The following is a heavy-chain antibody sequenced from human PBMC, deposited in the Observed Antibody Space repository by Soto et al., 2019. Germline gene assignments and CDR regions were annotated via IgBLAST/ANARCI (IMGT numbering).Heavy chain of an antibody. V-gene: IGHV4-31*03. D-gene: IGHD3-22*01. CDR3: ARDPHYYDSSGYHASGYGMDV. J-gene: IGHJ6*02. CDR1: GGSISSGGYY. Sequence: PSETLSLTCTVSGGSISSGGYYWSWIRQHPGKGLEWIGYIYYSGSTYYNPSLKSRVTISVDTSKNQFSLKLSSVTAADTAVYYCARDPHYYDSSGYHASGYGMDVWGQGTTVTVSS. CDR2: IYYSGST.